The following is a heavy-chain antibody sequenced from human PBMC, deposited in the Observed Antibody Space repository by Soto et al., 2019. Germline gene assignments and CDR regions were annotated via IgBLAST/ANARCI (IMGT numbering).Heavy chain of an antibody. J-gene: IGHJ4*02. CDR1: GGSFTNNY. CDR3: ATSLWFGTQPEI. Sequence: SETLSLTCAVDGGSFTNNYWTCFLQPPGKGLEWIGEISPSGTTKYIPSLKSRGTISVDTSRKQFFLKVTSVSAADTAVYYCATSLWFGTQPEIWGPGTLVTVSS. D-gene: IGHD3-10*01. CDR2: ISPSGTT. V-gene: IGHV4-34*01.